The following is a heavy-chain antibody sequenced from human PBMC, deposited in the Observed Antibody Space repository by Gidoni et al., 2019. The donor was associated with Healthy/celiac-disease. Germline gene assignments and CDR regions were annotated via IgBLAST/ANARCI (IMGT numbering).Heavy chain of an antibody. D-gene: IGHD6-19*01. J-gene: IGHJ5*02. CDR2: IYPGDSDT. CDR3: ARHRSTAVAGGGYNWFDP. CDR1: GYSFTSHW. V-gene: IGHV5-51*01. Sequence: EVQLVQSGAEVKKPGESLKISCTGSGYSFTSHWLAWVRQIPGKGLEWVGIIYPGDSDTRYSPSFQGQVTISADKSISTAYLQWSSLKASDTAMYYCARHRSTAVAGGGYNWFDPWGQGTLVTVSS.